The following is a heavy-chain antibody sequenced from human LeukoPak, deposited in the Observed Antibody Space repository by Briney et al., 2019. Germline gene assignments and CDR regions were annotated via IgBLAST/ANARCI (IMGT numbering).Heavy chain of an antibody. V-gene: IGHV3-74*01. Sequence: QTGGSLRLSCAASGFTFSSYWMHWVRQAPGKGLVWVSRINSDGSSTSYADSVKGRFTISRDNAKNTLYLQMNSLRAEDTAVYYCARGDILGHQWLVPSDYWGQGTLVTVSS. CDR2: INSDGSST. CDR3: ARGDILGHQWLVPSDY. CDR1: GFTFSSYW. J-gene: IGHJ4*02. D-gene: IGHD6-19*01.